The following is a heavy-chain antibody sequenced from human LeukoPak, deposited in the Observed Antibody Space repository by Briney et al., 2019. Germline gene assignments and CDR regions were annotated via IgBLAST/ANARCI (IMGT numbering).Heavy chain of an antibody. J-gene: IGHJ4*02. V-gene: IGHV3-23*01. D-gene: IGHD3-10*01. CDR2: VSDSGSST. CDR1: GFTFSSYA. Sequence: HPGGSLRLSCAASGFTFSSYAMSWVRQAPGKGLEWVSAVSDSGSSTNYADSVKGRFTISRDNAKNSLYLQMNSLRAEDTAVYYCARCAGFGESCDYWGQGTLVTVSS. CDR3: ARCAGFGESCDY.